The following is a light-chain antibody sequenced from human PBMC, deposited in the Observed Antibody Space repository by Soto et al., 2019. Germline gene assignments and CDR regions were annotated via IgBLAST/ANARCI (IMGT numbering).Light chain of an antibody. CDR2: DAS. CDR1: QSVSSY. Sequence: EVVVTKSPATLSLTPEERATLSCRASQSVSSYLAWYQQKPGQAPRPLIYDASNRATGIPARFSGSGSGTDFTLTISSLEPEDFATYYCQQYSSVTWTFGQGTKVDIK. CDR3: QQYSSVTWT. J-gene: IGKJ1*01. V-gene: IGKV3-11*01.